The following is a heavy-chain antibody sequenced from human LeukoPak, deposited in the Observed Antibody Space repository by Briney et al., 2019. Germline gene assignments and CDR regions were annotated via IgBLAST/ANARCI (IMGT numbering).Heavy chain of an antibody. CDR2: ISGSGGAT. V-gene: IGHV3-23*01. CDR3: AKAPAAATKYYYGMDV. J-gene: IGHJ6*02. Sequence: GGSLRLSCAASGLTFNNYAMSWVRQAPGKGLEWVSAISGSGGATYYADSVKGRFTISRDNSKNTLFLHMNSPRVEDTAVYYCAKAPAAATKYYYGMDVWGQGTTVTVSS. D-gene: IGHD6-13*01. CDR1: GLTFNNYA.